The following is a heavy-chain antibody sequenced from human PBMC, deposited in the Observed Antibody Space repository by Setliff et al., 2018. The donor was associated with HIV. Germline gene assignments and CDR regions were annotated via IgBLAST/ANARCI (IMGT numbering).Heavy chain of an antibody. CDR1: GYTFTSYD. D-gene: IGHD1-26*01. V-gene: IGHV1-8*03. CDR2: MNPNSGNT. CDR3: ARRKTHSGSFHDAFDI. Sequence: GASVKVSCKASGYTFTSYDINWVRQAAGQGLEWMGWMNPNSGNTGCAQKLQGRVTITMNTSISTAYMDLSSLRSEDTAVYYCARRKTHSGSFHDAFDIWGQGTMVTVSS. J-gene: IGHJ3*02.